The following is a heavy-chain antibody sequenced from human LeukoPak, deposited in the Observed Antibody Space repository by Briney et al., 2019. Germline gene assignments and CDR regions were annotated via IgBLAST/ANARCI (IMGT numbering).Heavy chain of an antibody. Sequence: GGSLRLSCAASGFTFSDYYMSWIRQAPGKGLEWVSYISKSGTSTKYADSVKGRFSISRDNAKQSLYLQLNSLTAEDTAVYYCARVRSSGSPFDPWGQGTLVTVSS. V-gene: IGHV3-11*05. J-gene: IGHJ5*02. CDR3: ARVRSSGSPFDP. CDR2: ISKSGTST. D-gene: IGHD3-10*01. CDR1: GFTFSDYY.